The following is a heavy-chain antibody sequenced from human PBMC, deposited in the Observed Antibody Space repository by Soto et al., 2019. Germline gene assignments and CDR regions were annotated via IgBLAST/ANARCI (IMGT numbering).Heavy chain of an antibody. CDR2: IFPGDSDT. CDR1: GNTFNAYW. V-gene: IGHV5-51*01. D-gene: IGHD2-21*02. Sequence: PGESLKISCKVSGNTFNAYWIGWVRQMPGKGLEWMGIIFPGDSDTIYSPSFQGQVTMSVDKSINTAYLQWRSLTASDTAIYFCARASIVVTAIPSAFDVWGQGTMVTVPS. CDR3: ARASIVVTAIPSAFDV. J-gene: IGHJ3*01.